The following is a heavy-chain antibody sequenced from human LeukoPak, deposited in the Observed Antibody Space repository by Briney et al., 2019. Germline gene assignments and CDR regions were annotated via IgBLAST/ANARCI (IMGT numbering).Heavy chain of an antibody. CDR2: IYPTNSDT. CDR3: ARVSRGDAYYETSGQTFDY. V-gene: IGHV5-51*01. D-gene: IGHD3-22*01. J-gene: IGHJ4*02. CDR1: GYSFTSYW. Sequence: GESLKISCKGSGYSFTSYWIGWVRQMPGKGLEWMGIIYPTNSDTRYNPSLKSRVTISVDTSNNQFSLKLSSLIAADTAVYYCARVSRGDAYYETSGQTFDYWGQGTLVTVSS.